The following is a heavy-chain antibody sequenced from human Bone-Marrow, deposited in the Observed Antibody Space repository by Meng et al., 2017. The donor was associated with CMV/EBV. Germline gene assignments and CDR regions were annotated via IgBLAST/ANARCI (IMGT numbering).Heavy chain of an antibody. V-gene: IGHV3-48*04. CDR1: GFTLSPYG. CDR2: INWSSTAK. D-gene: IGHD4-23*01. CDR3: TRDSDGNFDL. J-gene: IGHJ5*02. Sequence: GGSLRLSCVASGFTLSPYGMNWVRQAPGRGLEWISYINWSSTAKYYAESVGGRFTVSRDDAKNSLYLQMNSLRAEDTAVYYCTRDSDGNFDLWGQGTPVTVSS.